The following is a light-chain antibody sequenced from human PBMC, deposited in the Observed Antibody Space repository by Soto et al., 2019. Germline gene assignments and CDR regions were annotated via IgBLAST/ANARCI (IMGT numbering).Light chain of an antibody. CDR2: DVS. CDR1: QSISSY. Sequence: EIVLTQSPATLSLSPGERATLSCRASQSISSYLACLQQKPGQAPSLLIYDVSNRATGIPARFSGSGSGTDFTLTISSLEPEDFAVYYCQQRSKWPLTFGGGTKVEIK. J-gene: IGKJ4*01. V-gene: IGKV3-11*01. CDR3: QQRSKWPLT.